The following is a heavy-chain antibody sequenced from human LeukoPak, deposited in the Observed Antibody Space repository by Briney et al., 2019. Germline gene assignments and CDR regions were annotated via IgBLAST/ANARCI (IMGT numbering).Heavy chain of an antibody. CDR2: IYYSGST. V-gene: IGHV4-61*01. J-gene: IGHJ6*02. CDR1: GGSVSSGSYY. Sequence: PSETLPLTCAVSGGSVSSGSYYWSWIRQPPGKGLEWIGYIYYSGSTNYNPSLKSRVTISVDTSKNQFSLKLSSVTAADTAVYYCASGYYYGMDVWGQGTTVTVSS. CDR3: ASGYYYGMDV.